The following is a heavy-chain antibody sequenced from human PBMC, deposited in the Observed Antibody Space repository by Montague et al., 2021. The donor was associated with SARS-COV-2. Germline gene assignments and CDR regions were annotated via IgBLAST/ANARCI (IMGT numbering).Heavy chain of an antibody. CDR3: ARLGDGAVPSPILGVGPYYSYYYMDV. J-gene: IGHJ6*03. CDR1: GGSFSTYS. CDR2: IHHGGRT. Sequence: SETLSLTCAVHGGSFSTYSWNWIRQPPGKGLEWIGEIHHGGRTNYNPSLKSRVTISADTSKNQFSLKLTSVAAADTAVYYCARLGDGAVPSPILGVGPYYSYYYMDVWGKGTTVTVSS. V-gene: IGHV4-34*01. D-gene: IGHD3-10*01.